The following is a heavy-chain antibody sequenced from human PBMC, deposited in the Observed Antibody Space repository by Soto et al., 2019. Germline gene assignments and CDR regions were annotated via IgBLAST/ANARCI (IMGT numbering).Heavy chain of an antibody. CDR1: GFTFRNYG. V-gene: IGHV3-30*18. D-gene: IGHD6-13*01. Sequence: QVQLVESWGGVVRPGRSLRLTCAASGFTFRNYGMHWVRQAPGKGLEWVAVISHDGSDKYYADSMKGRFIISRDNSENTLFLNMNSLKPEDTAVYYCAKENQHLVHDYWGQGTLVTVSS. CDR2: ISHDGSDK. J-gene: IGHJ4*02. CDR3: AKENQHLVHDY.